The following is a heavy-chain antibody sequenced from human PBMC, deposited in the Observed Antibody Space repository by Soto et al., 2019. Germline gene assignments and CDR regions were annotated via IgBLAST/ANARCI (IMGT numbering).Heavy chain of an antibody. Sequence: SETLSLTCTVSGGSISSYYWSWIRQPPGKGLEWIGYIYHSGSTNYNPSLKSRVTISVDTSKNQFSLKLTSVTAADTAVYYCARVGYYDSSCYYYFDYWGQGTLVTVSS. CDR3: ARVGYYDSSCYYYFDY. CDR2: IYHSGST. CDR1: GGSISSYY. V-gene: IGHV4-59*01. D-gene: IGHD3-22*01. J-gene: IGHJ4*02.